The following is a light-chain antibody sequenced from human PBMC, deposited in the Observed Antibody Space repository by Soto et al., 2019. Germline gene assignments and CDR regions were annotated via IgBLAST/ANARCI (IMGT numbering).Light chain of an antibody. CDR1: SSDVGGYNY. CDR3: CSYAGSYTYVV. J-gene: IGLJ2*01. Sequence: QSALTQPRSVSGSPGQSVTISCTGTSSDVGGYNYVSWYQQHPGKAPKLMIYEVSKRPSGVPDRFSGSKSGNPASLTISGLQAEDEADYYCCSYAGSYTYVVFGGGTKLTVL. V-gene: IGLV2-11*01. CDR2: EVS.